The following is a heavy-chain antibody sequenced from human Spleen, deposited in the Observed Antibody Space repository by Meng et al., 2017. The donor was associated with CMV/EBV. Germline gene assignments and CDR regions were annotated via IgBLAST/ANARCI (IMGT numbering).Heavy chain of an antibody. J-gene: IGHJ1*01. CDR2: ISSSSSYI. CDR3: ARVGVLGASKHFQN. D-gene: IGHD1-26*01. CDR1: GFTFIAYS. V-gene: IGHV3-21*01. Sequence: GESLKISCAASGFTFIAYSMNWVRQAPGKGLEWLSSISSSSSYINYADSVKGRFTISRDNTKNPLYLQMNSLRAEDTAEYYWARVGVLGASKHFQNWGQGTLVTVSS.